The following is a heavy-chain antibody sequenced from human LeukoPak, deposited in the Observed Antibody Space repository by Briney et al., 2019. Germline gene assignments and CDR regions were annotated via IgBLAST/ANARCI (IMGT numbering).Heavy chain of an antibody. CDR2: ISSSSSAI. V-gene: IGHV3-48*02. D-gene: IGHD2-21*02. Sequence: GGSLRLSCAASGFTFSSSAMNWVRQAPGKGLEWVSYISSSSSAIYYADSVKGRFTISRDNAKNSLYLQMNSLRDEDTAVYYCARDSPRPKPATAPYYWGQGTLVTVSS. CDR1: GFTFSSSA. J-gene: IGHJ4*02. CDR3: ARDSPRPKPATAPYY.